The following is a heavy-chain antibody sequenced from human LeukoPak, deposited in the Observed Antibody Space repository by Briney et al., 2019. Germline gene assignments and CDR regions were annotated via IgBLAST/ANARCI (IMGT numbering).Heavy chain of an antibody. V-gene: IGHV3-23*01. CDR3: AARYYYDRPHPYHDY. D-gene: IGHD3-22*01. Sequence: GGSLRLSCAASGFTFSSYAMSWVRQAPGKGLEWVSGITGGSSRSTYYADSVKGRFIISRDNSKNTLDLLMKGLRAEDTALYYCAARYYYDRPHPYHDYWGQGTLVTVSS. J-gene: IGHJ4*02. CDR2: ITGGSSRST. CDR1: GFTFSSYA.